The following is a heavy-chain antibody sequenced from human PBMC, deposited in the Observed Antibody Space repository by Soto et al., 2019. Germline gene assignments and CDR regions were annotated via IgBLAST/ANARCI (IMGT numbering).Heavy chain of an antibody. CDR3: ARDRFSGTLFREGFDY. CDR1: GCPFSSYW. J-gene: IGHJ4*02. V-gene: IGHV3-74*01. D-gene: IGHD1-1*01. Sequence: GGSLRLSCAASGCPFSSYWMHWVRQAPGKGLEWVSRIYSGRSCTCYADSVKGRFTISRDNAKNSLYLQMNSLRAEDTAVYYCARDRFSGTLFREGFDYWGQGTLVTVSS. CDR2: IYSGRSCT.